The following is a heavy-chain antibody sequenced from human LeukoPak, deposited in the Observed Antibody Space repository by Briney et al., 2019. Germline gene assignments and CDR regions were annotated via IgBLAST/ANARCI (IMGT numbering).Heavy chain of an antibody. D-gene: IGHD3-22*01. V-gene: IGHV4-34*01. CDR3: ARGLQRTYYYDSSGTKYYFDY. Sequence: SETLSLTCAVYGGSFSGYYWSWIRQPPGKGLEWIGEINHSGSTDYDPSLKSRVTISVDTSKNQFSLKLSSVTAADTAVYYCARGLQRTYYYDSSGTKYYFDYWGQGTLVTVSS. CDR1: GGSFSGYY. J-gene: IGHJ4*02. CDR2: INHSGST.